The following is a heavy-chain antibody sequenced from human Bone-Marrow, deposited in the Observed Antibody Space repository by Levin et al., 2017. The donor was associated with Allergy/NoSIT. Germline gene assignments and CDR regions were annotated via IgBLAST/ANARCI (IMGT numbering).Heavy chain of an antibody. D-gene: IGHD2-15*01. J-gene: IGHJ4*02. CDR2: ISWNSGSR. Sequence: LSLTCAASGFTFDDYAMHWVRQAPGKGLEWVSGISWNSGSRGYADSVKGRFTISRDTAKNSLYLQMNSLRPEDTALYYCARDKRAATPYYLDDWGQGTLVTVSS. V-gene: IGHV3-9*01. CDR1: GFTFDDYA. CDR3: ARDKRAATPYYLDD.